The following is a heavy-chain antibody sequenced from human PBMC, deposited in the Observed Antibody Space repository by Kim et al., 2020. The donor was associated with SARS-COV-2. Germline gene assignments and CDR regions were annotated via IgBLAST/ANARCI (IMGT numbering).Heavy chain of an antibody. V-gene: IGHV1-8*01. Sequence: QKFQGRVTMTRNTSISTAYMELSSLRSEDTAVYYCARGRCYGVPPRYFDYWGQGTLVTVSS. J-gene: IGHJ4*02. D-gene: IGHD4-17*01. CDR3: ARGRCYGVPPRYFDY.